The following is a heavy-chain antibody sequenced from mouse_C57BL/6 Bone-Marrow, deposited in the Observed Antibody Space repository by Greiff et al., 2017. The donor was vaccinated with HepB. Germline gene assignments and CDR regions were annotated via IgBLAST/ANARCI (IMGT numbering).Heavy chain of an antibody. J-gene: IGHJ1*03. CDR2: ISSGSSTI. Sequence: EVKLVESGGGLVKPGGSLKLSCAASGFTFSDYGMHWVRQAPEKGLEWVAYISSGSSTIYYADTVKGRFTISRDNAKNTLFLQMNSLRSEDTAMYYCARRYYGSSHWYFDVWGTGTTVTVSS. CDR1: GFTFSDYG. CDR3: ARRYYGSSHWYFDV. D-gene: IGHD1-1*01. V-gene: IGHV5-17*01.